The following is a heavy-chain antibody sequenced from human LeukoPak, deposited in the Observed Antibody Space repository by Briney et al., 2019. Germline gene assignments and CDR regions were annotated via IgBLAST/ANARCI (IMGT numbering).Heavy chain of an antibody. D-gene: IGHD6-19*01. Sequence: ASVKVSCKASGYTFTSYGISWVRQAPGQGLEWMGWISAYNGNTNYAQKLQGRVTMTTDTSTSTAYMELRSLRSDDTAVYYCARDRSGGWYYSSWWFDPWGQGTLVTVSS. J-gene: IGHJ5*02. CDR1: GYTFTSYG. CDR3: ARDRSGGWYYSSWWFDP. V-gene: IGHV1-18*01. CDR2: ISAYNGNT.